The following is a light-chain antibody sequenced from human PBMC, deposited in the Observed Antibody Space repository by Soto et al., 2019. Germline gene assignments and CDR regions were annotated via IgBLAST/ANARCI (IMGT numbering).Light chain of an antibody. Sequence: DIVMTQSPDSLAVSLGERATINCKSSQSVLYSSNTKNYLAWYQQKAGQSPKLLIYWASTRESGVPDRFSGSGSGTDFTLTISSLQAEDVAVYYCQQYYSTPWTFGQGTKVEIK. CDR1: QSVLYSSNTKNY. V-gene: IGKV4-1*01. CDR3: QQYYSTPWT. J-gene: IGKJ1*01. CDR2: WAS.